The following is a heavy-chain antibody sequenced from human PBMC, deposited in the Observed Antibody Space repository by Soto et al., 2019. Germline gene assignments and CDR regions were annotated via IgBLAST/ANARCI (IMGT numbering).Heavy chain of an antibody. V-gene: IGHV4-59*01. CDR2: ISHSGPR. CDR3: ATSNPTCPGCYS. Sequence: SQTLSLTCSVSGVSISSGYCTWIRQSPGKGLEWIGYISHSGPRHYRASLQSRLTMSVETSKNQFSLNLTSVTAADTAIYYCATSNPTCPGCYSWGQGTLVTVSS. J-gene: IGHJ5*02. D-gene: IGHD3-10*01. CDR1: GVSISSGY.